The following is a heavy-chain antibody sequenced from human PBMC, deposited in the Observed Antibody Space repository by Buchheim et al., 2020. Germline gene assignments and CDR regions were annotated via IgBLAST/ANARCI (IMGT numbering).Heavy chain of an antibody. CDR1: GFTFSSYA. V-gene: IGHV3-30-3*01. D-gene: IGHD3-3*01. J-gene: IGHJ5*02. Sequence: QVQLVESGGGVVQPGRSLRLSCAASGFTFSSYAMHWVRQAPGKGLEWVAVISYDGSNKYYADSVKGRFTISRDNSKNTLYLQMNSLRAEDTAVYYCARVRFLEWLSGFDPWGQGTL. CDR2: ISYDGSNK. CDR3: ARVRFLEWLSGFDP.